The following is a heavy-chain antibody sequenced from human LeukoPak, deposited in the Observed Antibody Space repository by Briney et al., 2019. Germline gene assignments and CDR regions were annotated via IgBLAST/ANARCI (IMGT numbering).Heavy chain of an antibody. J-gene: IGHJ4*02. Sequence: GGSLRLSCAASGFTFSSYPMNWVRQAPGKGLEWVSAISGSGGSTYYAGSVKGRFTISRDNSKNTLYLQMNSLRAEDTAFYYCAINGGGDSGYGNFDYWGQGTLVTVSS. V-gene: IGHV3-23*01. CDR1: GFTFSSYP. CDR3: AINGGGDSGYGNFDY. CDR2: ISGSGGST. D-gene: IGHD5-12*01.